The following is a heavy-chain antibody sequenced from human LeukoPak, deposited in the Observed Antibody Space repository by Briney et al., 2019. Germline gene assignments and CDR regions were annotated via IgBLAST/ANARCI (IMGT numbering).Heavy chain of an antibody. J-gene: IGHJ3*02. V-gene: IGHV1-2*02. Sequence: ASVTVSFTSSGYTFTVYFIHWVRQAPGQGLEWMGWINPNSGDTNYAQKFQGRVTMTMDTSISTAYMEVSSLRSDDTAVYYCARDPPTSDSDAFEIWGQGTMVTVSS. CDR1: GYTFTVYF. CDR3: ARDPPTSDSDAFEI. D-gene: IGHD2-21*01. CDR2: INPNSGDT.